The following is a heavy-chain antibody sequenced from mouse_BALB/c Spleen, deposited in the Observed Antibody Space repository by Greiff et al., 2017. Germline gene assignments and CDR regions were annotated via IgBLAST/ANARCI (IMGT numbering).Heavy chain of an antibody. Sequence: QVQLKHPGPELVRPAASVKLSCKASGYTFTSYWMNWVKQRPGQGLEWIGMIDPSDSETHYNQMFKDKATLTVDKSSSTAYMQLSSLTSEDSAVYYGARQYYGSSYCFDYWGQGTTLTVSA. D-gene: IGHD1-1*01. J-gene: IGHJ2*01. CDR1: GYTFTSYW. CDR2: IDPSDSET. CDR3: ARQYYGSSYCFDY. V-gene: IGHV1-61*01.